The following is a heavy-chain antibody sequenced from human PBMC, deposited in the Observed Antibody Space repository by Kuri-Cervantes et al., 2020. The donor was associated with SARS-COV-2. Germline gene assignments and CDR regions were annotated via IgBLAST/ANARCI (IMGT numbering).Heavy chain of an antibody. CDR1: GFTFSSHG. V-gene: IGHV3-30*18. CDR3: AKEYSGSWGYGY. J-gene: IGHJ4*02. D-gene: IGHD1-26*01. CDR2: ISYDGSNK. Sequence: GGSLRLSCAASGFTFSSHGMHWVRQAPGKGLEWVAVISYDGSNKYYADSVKGRFTISRDNSKNTLYLQMNSLRAEDTAVYYCAKEYSGSWGYGYWGQGTLVTVSS.